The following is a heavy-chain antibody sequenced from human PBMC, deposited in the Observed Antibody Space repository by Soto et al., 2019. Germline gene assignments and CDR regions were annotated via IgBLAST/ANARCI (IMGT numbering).Heavy chain of an antibody. CDR3: AKSLNINWKNWFDP. CDR1: GFTFSSSA. CDR2: ISDSGGRT. J-gene: IGHJ5*02. V-gene: IGHV3-23*01. Sequence: GGSLRLSCAASGFTFSSSAMNWVRQAPGKGLEWVSIISDSGGRTYYADSVRGRFTISRDNPKNTLYLQMNSLRAEDTAVYYCAKSLNINWKNWFDPWGQGTLVTVSS. D-gene: IGHD1-1*01.